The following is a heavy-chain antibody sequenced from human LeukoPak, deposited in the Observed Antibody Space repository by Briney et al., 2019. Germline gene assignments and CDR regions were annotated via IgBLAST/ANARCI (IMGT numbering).Heavy chain of an antibody. CDR3: ARVAAAGLNWFDP. CDR2: ISSSGSTI. V-gene: IGHV3-11*01. J-gene: IGHJ5*02. Sequence: PGGSLRLSCAASGFTFSDYYMSWIRQAPGKGLEWVSYISSSGSTIYYADSVKGRSTISRDNAKDSLYLQMNSLRAEDTAVYYCARVAAAGLNWFDPWGQGTLVTVSS. CDR1: GFTFSDYY. D-gene: IGHD6-13*01.